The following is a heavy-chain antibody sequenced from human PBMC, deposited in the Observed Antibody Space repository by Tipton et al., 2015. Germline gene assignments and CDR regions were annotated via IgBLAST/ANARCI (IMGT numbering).Heavy chain of an antibody. V-gene: IGHV3-30*10. D-gene: IGHD3-16*01. CDR1: GFIFGAYA. Sequence: SLRLSCAGSGFIFGAYAMHWFRQAPGKGLEWVATTSYAGGNKHYTESVKGRFTISRDNSKNALYLQMTSLRREDTALYYCVRRLGDRLGPIDIYFDSWGQGTPVTVSS. CDR2: TSYAGGNK. J-gene: IGHJ4*02. CDR3: VRRLGDRLGPIDIYFDS.